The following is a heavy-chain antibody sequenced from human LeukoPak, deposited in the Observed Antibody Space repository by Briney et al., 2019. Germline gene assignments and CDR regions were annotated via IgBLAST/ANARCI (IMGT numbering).Heavy chain of an antibody. J-gene: IGHJ4*02. CDR1: GYTFTGYY. CDR3: ARGPPGYDFFTPRPFDY. CDR2: INPNSGGT. V-gene: IGHV1-2*02. D-gene: IGHD3-3*01. Sequence: GASVKVSCKASGYTFTGYYMHWVRQAPGQGLEWMGWINPNSGGTNYAQKFQGRVTMTRDTSISTAYMELSRLRSDGTAVYYCARGPPGYDFFTPRPFDYWGQGTLVTVSS.